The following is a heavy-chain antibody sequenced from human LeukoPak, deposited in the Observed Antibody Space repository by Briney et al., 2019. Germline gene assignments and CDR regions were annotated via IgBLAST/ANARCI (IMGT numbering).Heavy chain of an antibody. CDR2: ISSSGSTI. J-gene: IGHJ4*02. CDR3: ARSPLEMVAAYYY. V-gene: IGHV3-11*04. CDR1: GGSFSDYY. Sequence: LSLTCAVYGGSFSDYYMSWIRQAPGKGLEWVSYISSSGSTIYYADSVKGRFTISRDNAKNSLYLQMNSLRAEDTAVYYCARSPLEMVAAYYYWGQGTLVTVSS. D-gene: IGHD2-15*01.